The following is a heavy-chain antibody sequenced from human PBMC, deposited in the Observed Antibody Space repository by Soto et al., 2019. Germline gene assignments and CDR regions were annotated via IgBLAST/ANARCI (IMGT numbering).Heavy chain of an antibody. D-gene: IGHD3-3*01. CDR3: ARQGYYDLLSGYYLFDY. CDR1: GGSISSYY. Sequence: SETLSLTCTVSGGSISSYYWSWIRQPPGKGLEWIGYIYYSGSTNYNPSLKSRVTISVDTSKNQFSLKLSSVTAADTAVYYCARQGYYDLLSGYYLFDYWGQGIQVT. J-gene: IGHJ4*02. CDR2: IYYSGST. V-gene: IGHV4-59*01.